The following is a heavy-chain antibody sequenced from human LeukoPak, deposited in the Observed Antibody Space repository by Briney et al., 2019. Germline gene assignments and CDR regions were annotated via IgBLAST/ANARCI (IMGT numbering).Heavy chain of an antibody. CDR3: ATGRWLQPFDP. Sequence: ASVKVSCXVSGYTFTAYYMHWVQQARGKGLEWMGLVDPEDGETIYAEKFQGRVTITADTSTDTAYMELSSLRSEDTAVYYCATGRWLQPFDPWGQGTLVTVSS. CDR2: VDPEDGET. D-gene: IGHD5-24*01. V-gene: IGHV1-69-2*01. J-gene: IGHJ5*02. CDR1: GYTFTAYY.